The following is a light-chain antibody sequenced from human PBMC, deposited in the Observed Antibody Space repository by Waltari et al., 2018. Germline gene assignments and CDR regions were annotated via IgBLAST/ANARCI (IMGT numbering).Light chain of an antibody. CDR2: DVN. CDR1: SSDVGNYNL. Sequence: QSALTQTATVSGSPGQSITIPCTGRSSDVGNYNLVSLYQQHPGEGPKPLIYDVNKRPLVLSDRFSGSKSGNTASRALARLQAADGADYYCCSYAGSSGAVFGGVTKVTVL. V-gene: IGLV2-23*02. J-gene: IGLJ3*02. CDR3: CSYAGSSGAV.